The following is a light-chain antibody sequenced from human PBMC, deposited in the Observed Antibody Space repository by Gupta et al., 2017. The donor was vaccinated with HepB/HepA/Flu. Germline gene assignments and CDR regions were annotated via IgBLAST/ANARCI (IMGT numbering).Light chain of an antibody. CDR2: AAS. J-gene: IGKJ2*04. CDR1: QSLGDN. CDR3: QQYKNWPRS. V-gene: IGKV3-15*01. Sequence: EIVMTQSPATLSVSPGETATLSCRASQSLGDNLAWYQQKPGQAPRLLIFAASSRATGIPARFSGSGSGTEFSLTISSLQSEDFALYYCQQYKNWPRSFGLGTKLEIK.